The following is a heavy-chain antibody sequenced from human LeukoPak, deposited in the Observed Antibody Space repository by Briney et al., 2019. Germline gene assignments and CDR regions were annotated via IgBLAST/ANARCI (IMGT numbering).Heavy chain of an antibody. J-gene: IGHJ4*02. CDR3: AGGSYRQVLYYFDY. CDR1: GFTFSDYY. CDR2: ISSSGSTI. D-gene: IGHD3-16*02. V-gene: IGHV3-11*01. Sequence: GGSLRLSCAASGFTFSDYYMSWIRQAPGKGLEWVSYISSSGSTIYYADSVKGRFTISSDNAKNSLYLQMNSLRAEDTAVYYCAGGSYRQVLYYFDYWGQGTLVTVSS.